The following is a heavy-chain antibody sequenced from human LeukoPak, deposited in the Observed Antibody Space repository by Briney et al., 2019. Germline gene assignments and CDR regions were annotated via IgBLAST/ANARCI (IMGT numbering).Heavy chain of an antibody. D-gene: IGHD3-3*01. CDR3: ARGQRITIFGVVIPISDYYYYMDV. CDR2: ISYDGSNK. J-gene: IGHJ6*03. Sequence: GRSLRLSCAASGFTFSSYAMHWVRQAPGKGLEWVAVISYDGSNKYYADSVKGRFTISRDNSKNTLYLQMNSLRAEDTAVYYCARGQRITIFGVVIPISDYYYYMDVWGKGTTVTVSS. CDR1: GFTFSSYA. V-gene: IGHV3-30-3*01.